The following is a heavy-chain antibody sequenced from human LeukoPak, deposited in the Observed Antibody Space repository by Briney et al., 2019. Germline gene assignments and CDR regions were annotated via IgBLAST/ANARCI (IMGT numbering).Heavy chain of an antibody. CDR3: ARDSVLGYRSDWYRLDYFDH. D-gene: IGHD6-19*01. CDR2: ISPSGDIR. CDR1: GFTFSNHG. V-gene: IGHV3-23*01. Sequence: PGGSLRLSCAASGFTFSNHGMNWVRQAPGKGLEWVSGISPSGDIRYYADSGKGRFTISRDNSKNTLYLEVISLTAEDTAVYYCARDSVLGYRSDWYRLDYFDHWGQGTLVTVSS. J-gene: IGHJ4*02.